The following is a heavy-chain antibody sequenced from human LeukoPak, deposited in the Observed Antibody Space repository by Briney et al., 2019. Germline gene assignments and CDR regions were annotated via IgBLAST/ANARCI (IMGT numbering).Heavy chain of an antibody. CDR1: GGSFSGSY. Sequence: SETLSLTCAVYGGSFSGSYWSWIRQPPGKGLEWIGEINHSGSTNYNPSLKSRVTISIDTSKNQFSLKLRSVTAADMAVYHCTRSPPPGATAYGVVDLWGQGTLVTVSS. V-gene: IGHV4-34*01. J-gene: IGHJ4*02. CDR2: INHSGST. D-gene: IGHD3-16*01. CDR3: TRSPPPGATAYGVVDL.